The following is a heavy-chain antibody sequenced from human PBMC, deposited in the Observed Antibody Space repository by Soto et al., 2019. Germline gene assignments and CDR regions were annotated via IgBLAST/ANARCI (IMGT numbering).Heavy chain of an antibody. D-gene: IGHD5-12*01. V-gene: IGHV3-33*01. CDR3: ARDYRGYSGYDFDYYYYYMDV. CDR1: GFAFSSYG. CDR2: IWYDGSNK. Sequence: QVQLVESGGGVVQPGRSLRLSCAASGFAFSSYGMHWVRQAPGKGLEWVAVIWYDGSNKYYADSVKGRFTISRDNSKNTLCLQMNSLRAEDTAVYYCARDYRGYSGYDFDYYYYYMDVWGKGTTVTVSS. J-gene: IGHJ6*03.